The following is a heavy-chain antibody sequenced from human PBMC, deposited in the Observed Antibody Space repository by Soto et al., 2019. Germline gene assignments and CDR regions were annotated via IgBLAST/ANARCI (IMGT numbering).Heavy chain of an antibody. CDR3: TVGGVGSPGYNYYYYGMDV. CDR2: IKSKTDGGTT. J-gene: IGHJ6*02. CDR1: GFTFSNAW. V-gene: IGHV3-15*01. Sequence: LRLSCAASGFTFSNAWMSWVRQAPGKGLEWVGRIKSKTDGGTTDHAAPVKGRFTISRDDSKNTLYLQMNSLKTEDTAVYYCTVGGVGSPGYNYYYYGMDVWGQGTTVTVSS. D-gene: IGHD1-26*01.